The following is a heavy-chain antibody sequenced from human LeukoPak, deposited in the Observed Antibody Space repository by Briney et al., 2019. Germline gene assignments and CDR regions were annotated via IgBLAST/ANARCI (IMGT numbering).Heavy chain of an antibody. J-gene: IGHJ5*02. V-gene: IGHV4-59*01. CDR3: ARARDGHINNWFDP. Sequence: PSETLSLTCTVSGDSISSYYWNWVRQPPGKGLEWIGYIYYSGSTNCNPSLKSRVTISIDTSKNQFSLKMSSVTAADTAVYYCARARDGHINNWFDPWGQGTLVTVSS. CDR2: IYYSGST. D-gene: IGHD5-24*01. CDR1: GDSISSYY.